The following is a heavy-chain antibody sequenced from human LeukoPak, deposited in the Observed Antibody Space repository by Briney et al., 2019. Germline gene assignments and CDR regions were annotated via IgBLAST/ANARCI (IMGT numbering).Heavy chain of an antibody. CDR2: IRYDGNIK. J-gene: IGHJ4*02. Sequence: GGSLRLSCGASGFTFSSYGMLWVRQSPGKGLEWVAFIRYDGNIKFYADSVKGRFTISRDNAKNSLFLQMNSLRAEDTAVYYCARFALKTPPTDWGQGTLVTVSS. V-gene: IGHV3-30*02. CDR1: GFTFSSYG. CDR3: ARFALKTPPTD.